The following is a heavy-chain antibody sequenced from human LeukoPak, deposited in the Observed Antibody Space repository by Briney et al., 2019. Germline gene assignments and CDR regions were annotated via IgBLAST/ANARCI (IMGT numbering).Heavy chain of an antibody. V-gene: IGHV1-2*02. CDR1: AYTFTGYY. Sequence: GASVKVSCKASAYTFTGYYMHWVRQAPGQGLEWMGGINPDSGGTNYAQKFQGRVTMTRDTSISTAYMEVSRLRSDDTAVYYCAREGSGWYGNFDYWGQGTLVTVSS. D-gene: IGHD6-19*01. J-gene: IGHJ4*02. CDR3: AREGSGWYGNFDY. CDR2: INPDSGGT.